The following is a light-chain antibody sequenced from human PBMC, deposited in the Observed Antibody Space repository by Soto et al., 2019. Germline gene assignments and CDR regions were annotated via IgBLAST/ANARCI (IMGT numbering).Light chain of an antibody. V-gene: IGKV1-39*01. CDR1: QSISSY. CDR2: AAS. CDR3: QQSYSTPPT. Sequence: DIQMTQSPSSLSASVGDRVTITCRASQSISSYLNWYQQKPGKAPKLLISAASSLQSGVPSRFSGSGSGTDFTLTISSLQPEDFGTYYCQQSYSTPPTFGGGTKVEIK. J-gene: IGKJ4*01.